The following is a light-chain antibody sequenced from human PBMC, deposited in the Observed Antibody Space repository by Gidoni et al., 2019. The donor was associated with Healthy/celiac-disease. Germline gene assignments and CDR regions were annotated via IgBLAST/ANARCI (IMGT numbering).Light chain of an antibody. V-gene: IGLV3-1*01. CDR3: QAWDSSRVV. CDR1: KLGDKY. Sequence: SYELTQPPSVSVSPGQTASITCSGDKLGDKYACWYQQKPGQSPVLVIYQDSKRPSGIPERFSGSNSGNTATLTISGTQAMDEADYYCQAWDSSRVVFGGGTKLTX. CDR2: QDS. J-gene: IGLJ2*01.